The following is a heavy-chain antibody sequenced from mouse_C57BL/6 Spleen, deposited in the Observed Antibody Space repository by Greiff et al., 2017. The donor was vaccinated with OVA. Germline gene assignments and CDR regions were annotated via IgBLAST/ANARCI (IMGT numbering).Heavy chain of an antibody. CDR3: AMGAPYGNYGAY. J-gene: IGHJ3*01. V-gene: IGHV1-74*01. CDR1: GYTFTSYW. D-gene: IGHD2-1*01. CDR2: IHPSDSDT. Sequence: QVQLQQPGAELVKPGASVKVSCKASGYTFTSYWMHWVKQRPGQGLEWIGRIHPSDSDTNYNQKFKGKATLTVDKSSSTAYMPLSSLTSEDSGVDDCAMGAPYGNYGAYWGQGTLVTVSA.